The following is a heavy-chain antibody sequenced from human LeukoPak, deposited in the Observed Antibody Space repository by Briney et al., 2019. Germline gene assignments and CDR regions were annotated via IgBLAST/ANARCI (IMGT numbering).Heavy chain of an antibody. CDR3: ATTRGGGYSYGYSAY. J-gene: IGHJ4*02. CDR2: ISSSSSYR. CDR1: GFTFSDYY. V-gene: IGHV3-11*06. D-gene: IGHD5-18*01. Sequence: GGSLRLSCAASGFTFSDYYMSWIRQAPGKGLEWVSYISSSSSYRNYADSVKGRFTISRDNAKNSLYLQMNSPRAEDTAIYYCATTRGGGYSYGYSAYWGQGTLVTVSS.